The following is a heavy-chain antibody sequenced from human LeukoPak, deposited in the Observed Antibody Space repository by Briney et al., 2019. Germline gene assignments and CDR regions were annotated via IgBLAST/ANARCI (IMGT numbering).Heavy chain of an antibody. CDR2: INPNSGGT. D-gene: IGHD3-22*01. J-gene: IGHJ3*02. Sequence: ASVKVSCKASGYTFTGYYMHWVRQAPGQGLEWMGWINPNSGGTNYAQRFQGRVTMTRDTSISTAYMELSRLRSDDTAVYYCASEYKYDSSGANAFDIWGQGTMVTVSS. CDR1: GYTFTGYY. V-gene: IGHV1-2*02. CDR3: ASEYKYDSSGANAFDI.